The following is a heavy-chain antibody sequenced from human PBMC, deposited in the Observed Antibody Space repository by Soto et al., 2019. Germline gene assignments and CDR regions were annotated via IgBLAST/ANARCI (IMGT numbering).Heavy chain of an antibody. J-gene: IGHJ4*02. CDR2: VSYTGTT. CDR1: GGSINNNNYY. CDR3: AREYAFSSDY. Sequence: SETLSLTCTVSGGSINNNNYYWGWVRQPPGKGLEWIGSVSYTGTTYYSPSLKSRVITSIDTSRNQFSLKLASVTAADTAVYYCAREYAFSSDYWGQGTVVTVSS. V-gene: IGHV4-39*02. D-gene: IGHD2-2*01.